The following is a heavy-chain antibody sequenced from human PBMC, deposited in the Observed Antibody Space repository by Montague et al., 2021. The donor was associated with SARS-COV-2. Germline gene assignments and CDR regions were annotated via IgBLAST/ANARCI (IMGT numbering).Heavy chain of an antibody. CDR1: GGSISRGYYY. Sequence: TLSLTCTVSGGSISRGYYYWSWIRLPARKGLERIGRIYRSGSPNYNPSLESRVVLSVDTSRNQFSMKMTSVTAADTAMYYCARGVDTGVVTVTGGFDSWGQGTLVIVSS. CDR2: IYRSGSP. V-gene: IGHV4-61*02. D-gene: IGHD5-18*01. CDR3: ARGVDTGVVTVTGGFDS. J-gene: IGHJ4*02.